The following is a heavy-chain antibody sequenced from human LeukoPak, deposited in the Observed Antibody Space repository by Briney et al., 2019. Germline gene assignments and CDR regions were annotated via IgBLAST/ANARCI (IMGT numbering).Heavy chain of an antibody. D-gene: IGHD1-26*01. CDR2: IYSGGST. CDR1: GFTVSSNH. J-gene: IGHJ4*03. CDR3: ARDFFPQPTGSYGL. V-gene: IGHV3-66*01. Sequence: GGSLRLSCAASGFTVSSNHMSWVRQAPGKGLEWVSVIYSGGSTYSADSVKGRFIISRDNSKNTLYLQMNSLRAEDTAVYYCARDFFPQPTGSYGLGGQGTLVTVSS.